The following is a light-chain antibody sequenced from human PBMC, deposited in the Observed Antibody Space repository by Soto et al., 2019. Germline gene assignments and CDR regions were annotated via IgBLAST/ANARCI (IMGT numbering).Light chain of an antibody. J-gene: IGLJ2*01. CDR2: LNNDGSH. Sequence: QLVLTQPPSASASLGASVKLTCTLSSGHSSYDIAWHQKQPEKGHRYLLHLNNDGSHTKGVGIPDRFSGSSSGAERYLIISSLQYEDEADYYCQTWGTGFQVFGGGTKVTVL. CDR1: SGHSSYD. V-gene: IGLV4-69*01. CDR3: QTWGTGFQV.